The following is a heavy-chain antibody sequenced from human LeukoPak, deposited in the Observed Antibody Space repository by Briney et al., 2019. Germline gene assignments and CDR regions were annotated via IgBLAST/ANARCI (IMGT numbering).Heavy chain of an antibody. CDR3: ARFYCSSTSCYTYYFDY. V-gene: IGHV4-59*01. D-gene: IGHD2-2*02. CDR1: GGSISSYY. J-gene: IGHJ4*02. CDR2: IYYSGST. Sequence: PSETLSLTCTVSGGSISSYYWSWIRQPPGKGLEWIGYIYYSGSTNYNPSLKSRVTISVDTSKNQFSLKPSSVTAADTAVYYCARFYCSSTSCYTYYFDYWGQGTLVTVSS.